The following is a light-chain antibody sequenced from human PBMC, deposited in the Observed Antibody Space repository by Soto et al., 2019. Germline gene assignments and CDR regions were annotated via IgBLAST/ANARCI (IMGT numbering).Light chain of an antibody. CDR2: GAS. V-gene: IGKV3-20*01. CDR3: QQYGGSPIT. Sequence: EIVMTQSPATLSVSPGQRVTLSCRASQSVNTNLAWYQHKPGQAPRLLIYGASIKATGIPDRFSGSGSGTDFTLTISRLEPEDFAVYYCQQYGGSPITFGLGTRLEIK. CDR1: QSVNTN. J-gene: IGKJ5*01.